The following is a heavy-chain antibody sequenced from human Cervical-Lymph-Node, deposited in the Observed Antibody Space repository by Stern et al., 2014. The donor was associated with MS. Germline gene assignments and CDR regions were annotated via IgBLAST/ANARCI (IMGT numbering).Heavy chain of an antibody. Sequence: QVQLQESGPGLVKPSETLSLTCTVAGGSITNYYWSWIRQSAGKGLEWMGRIHTRGTHDSNPSLERRFIISVNTSENQVPLKLNPVAASDTAVYYCASTRYYYDSRGHSLPGYNWFDTWGQGTQVTVSS. D-gene: IGHD3-22*01. J-gene: IGHJ5*02. CDR2: IHTRGTH. CDR1: GGSITNYY. V-gene: IGHV4-4*07. CDR3: ASTRYYYDSRGHSLPGYNWFDT.